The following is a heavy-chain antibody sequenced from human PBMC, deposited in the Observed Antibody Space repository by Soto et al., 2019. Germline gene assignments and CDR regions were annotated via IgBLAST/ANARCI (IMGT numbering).Heavy chain of an antibody. D-gene: IGHD2-21*02. V-gene: IGHV4-59*01. J-gene: IGHJ6*02. CDR1: GGSISGYY. CDR3: ARDLWGYCGTDCYPLDV. CDR2: MYNTGST. Sequence: SETLSLTCTVSGGSISGYYWSWIRQPPGKGLEWIGYMYNTGSTVYNSSFKSRVTISADTSKNQFSLKLNSVTAADTAVYYCARDLWGYCGTDCYPLDVWGQGTTVTVSS.